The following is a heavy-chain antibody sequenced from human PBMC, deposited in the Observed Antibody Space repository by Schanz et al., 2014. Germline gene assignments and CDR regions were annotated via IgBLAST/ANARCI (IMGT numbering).Heavy chain of an antibody. CDR3: AKELYSGSHYGWFDP. D-gene: IGHD1-26*01. Sequence: EVQLVESGGGLIQPWGSLRLSCAASGFTVSSNYMSWVRQAPGKGLEWVAVIYSGGSTFYTDSVKGRFTISRDNSKNTLYLQMNSLIAEDTAVYYCAKELYSGSHYGWFDPWGQGTLVTVSS. J-gene: IGHJ5*02. CDR1: GFTVSSNY. V-gene: IGHV3-53*01. CDR2: IYSGGST.